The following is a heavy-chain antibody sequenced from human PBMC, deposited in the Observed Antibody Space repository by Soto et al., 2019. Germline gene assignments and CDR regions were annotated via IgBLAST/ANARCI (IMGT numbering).Heavy chain of an antibody. V-gene: IGHV3-21*01. J-gene: IGHJ4*02. CDR1: GFTFTDEN. CDR3: ARDPPLSMIVVVGVDDF. D-gene: IGHD3-22*01. Sequence: GGSLRLSCAASGFTFTDENMNWVRQAPGKGLEWVSSISSSSTYNNYADSVNGRFTISRDNDNNSLYLQMDGLRAEDTAVYYCARDPPLSMIVVVGVDDFWGQGTLVTVSS. CDR2: ISSSSTYN.